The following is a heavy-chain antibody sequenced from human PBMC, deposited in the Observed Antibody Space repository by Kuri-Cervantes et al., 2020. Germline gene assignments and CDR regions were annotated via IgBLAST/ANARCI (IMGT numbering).Heavy chain of an antibody. D-gene: IGHD2-2*01. CDR3: ARQMVLRKTVVVPAVRRAFDI. CDR1: GGSISSSSYY. J-gene: IGHJ3*02. V-gene: IGHV4-39*01. Sequence: SETLSLTCAVSGGSISSSSYYWGWIRQPPGKGLEWIGSIYYSGSTHYNPFLMSRVTISVDTSKNQFSLKLSSVTAADTAVYYCARQMVLRKTVVVPAVRRAFDIWGQGTMVTVSS. CDR2: IYYSGST.